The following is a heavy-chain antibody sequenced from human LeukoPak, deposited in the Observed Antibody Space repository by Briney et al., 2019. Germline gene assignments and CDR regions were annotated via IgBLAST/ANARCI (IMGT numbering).Heavy chain of an antibody. V-gene: IGHV1-46*03. CDR3: ARSGRIMITFGWAFDI. J-gene: IGHJ3*02. D-gene: IGHD3-16*01. Sequence: ASVKVSCKASGYTFTSYYMHWVRQAPGQGLEWMGIINPSGGSTSYAQKFQGRVTMTRDTSTSTVYMELSSLRSEDTAVYYCARSGRIMITFGWAFDIWGQGTMVTVSS. CDR1: GYTFTSYY. CDR2: INPSGGST.